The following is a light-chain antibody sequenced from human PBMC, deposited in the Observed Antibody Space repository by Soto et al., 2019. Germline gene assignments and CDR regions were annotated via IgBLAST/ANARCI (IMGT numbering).Light chain of an antibody. CDR1: SSNIGSNT. CDR2: GHN. V-gene: IGLV1-44*01. J-gene: IGLJ2*01. Sequence: QPVLTQPPSASGTPGQRGTISCSGSSSNIGSNTVNWYQQLPGTAPKLLIYGHNLRPSGVPDRFSGSKSGTSASLAISGLQAEDEADYYCAAWDDSLNAVVFGGGTKLTVL. CDR3: AAWDDSLNAVV.